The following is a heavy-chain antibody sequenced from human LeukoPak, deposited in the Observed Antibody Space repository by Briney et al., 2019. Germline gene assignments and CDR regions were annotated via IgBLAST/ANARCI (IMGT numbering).Heavy chain of an antibody. CDR2: IIPIFGTA. CDR1: GGTFSSYA. Sequence: GASVKVSCKASGGTFSSYAISWVRQAPGQGLEWMGGIIPIFGTANYAQKFQGRVTITADESTSTAYMELSSLRSEDTAVYYCARDSEPSYSSSWYVNYYGMDVWGQGTTVTVSS. V-gene: IGHV1-69*13. CDR3: ARDSEPSYSSSWYVNYYGMDV. D-gene: IGHD6-13*01. J-gene: IGHJ6*02.